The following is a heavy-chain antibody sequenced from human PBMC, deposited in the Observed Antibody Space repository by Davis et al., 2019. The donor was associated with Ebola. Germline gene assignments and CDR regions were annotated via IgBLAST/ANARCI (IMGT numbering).Heavy chain of an antibody. CDR1: GFTFSSYA. V-gene: IGHV3-30*04. Sequence: GESLKISCAASGFTFSSYAMHWVRQAPGKGLEWVAVISYDGSNKYYADSVKGRFTISRDNSKNTLYLQMNSLRSEDTAVYYCATDTKGLRFLEWLSLDYWGQGTLVTVSS. J-gene: IGHJ4*02. CDR2: ISYDGSNK. CDR3: ATDTKGLRFLEWLSLDY. D-gene: IGHD3-3*01.